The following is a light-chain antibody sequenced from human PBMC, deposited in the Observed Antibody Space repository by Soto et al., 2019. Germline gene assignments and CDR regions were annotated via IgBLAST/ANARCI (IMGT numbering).Light chain of an antibody. CDR2: AAS. Sequence: DIVMTQSPVTLSVSPGERATLSCRASQSVSINLAWYQHKPGQAPRLLIYAASTRATGIPARFSGSGSGTEFTPTISSLQSEDFAIYYCQQYNNRPSMYTFGPGTKLEIK. CDR1: QSVSIN. CDR3: QQYNNRPSMYT. J-gene: IGKJ2*01. V-gene: IGKV3-15*01.